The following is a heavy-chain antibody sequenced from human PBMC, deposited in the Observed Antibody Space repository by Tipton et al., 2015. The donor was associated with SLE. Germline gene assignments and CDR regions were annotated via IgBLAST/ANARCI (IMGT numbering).Heavy chain of an antibody. CDR2: IYYSGAT. CDR3: AGLGGPRKFFVEY. V-gene: IGHV4-31*03. Sequence: TLSLTCTLSGGSVSSGDYYWSWIRQHPGKGLEWIGYIYYSGATYYNPSLKSRVMISVDTSDNQFSLSLRSVTAADTAVYFCAGLGGPRKFFVEYGGQGTLVSFSS. CDR1: GGSVSSGDYY. D-gene: IGHD3-10*01. J-gene: IGHJ4*02.